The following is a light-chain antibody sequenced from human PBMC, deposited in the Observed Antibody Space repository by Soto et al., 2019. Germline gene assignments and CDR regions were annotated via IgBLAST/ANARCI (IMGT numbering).Light chain of an antibody. CDR1: QSIGNS. CDR2: DAS. V-gene: IGKV1-5*01. Sequence: DIQMTQSPSTLSASVGDRVTITCRASQSIGNSLAWYQQKSGKAPKLLVFDASTLESGVPSRFSGSGSGKDFTLTISSLKPDDFATYYCQQYSDCSGALGQGAKVDIK. CDR3: QQYSDCSGA. J-gene: IGKJ1*01.